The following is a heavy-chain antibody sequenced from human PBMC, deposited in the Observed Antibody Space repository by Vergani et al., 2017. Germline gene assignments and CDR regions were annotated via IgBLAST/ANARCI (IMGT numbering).Heavy chain of an antibody. J-gene: IGHJ3*02. CDR1: GGSISSSSYY. Sequence: QLQLQESGPGLVKPSETLSLTCTVSGGSISSSSYYWGWIRQPPGKGLEWIGSIYYSGSTYCNPSLKSRVTISVDTSKNQFSLKLTSVTAADTAVYYWARQGSGGGSGDAFDIWGQGTMVTVSS. D-gene: IGHD3-16*01. CDR3: ARQGSGGGSGDAFDI. V-gene: IGHV4-39*01. CDR2: IYYSGST.